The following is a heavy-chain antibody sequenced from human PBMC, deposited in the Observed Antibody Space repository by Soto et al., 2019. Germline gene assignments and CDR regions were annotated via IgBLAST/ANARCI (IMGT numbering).Heavy chain of an antibody. CDR3: ARQRDYYDSSGDSYFDY. J-gene: IGHJ4*02. CDR1: GGSISSSSYY. D-gene: IGHD3-22*01. CDR2: IYYSGST. Sequence: SETLSLTCTVSGGSISSSSYYWGWIRQPPGKGLEWIGSIYYSGSTYYNPSLKSRVTISVDTSKNQFSLKLSSVTAADTAVYYCARQRDYYDSSGDSYFDYWGQGTLVTVS. V-gene: IGHV4-39*01.